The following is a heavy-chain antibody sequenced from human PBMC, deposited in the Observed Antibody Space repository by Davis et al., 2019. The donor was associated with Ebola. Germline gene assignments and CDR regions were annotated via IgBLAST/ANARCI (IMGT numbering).Heavy chain of an antibody. V-gene: IGHV3-48*01. CDR1: GFTFSSYS. CDR2: ISSSSSTI. CDR3: AKDQYSSSWYGWFDP. J-gene: IGHJ5*02. D-gene: IGHD6-13*01. Sequence: GESLKISCAASGFTFSSYSMNWVRQAPGKGLEWVSYISSSSSTIYYADSVKGRFTISRDNSKNTLYLQMNSLRAEDTAVYYCAKDQYSSSWYGWFDPWGQGTLVTVSS.